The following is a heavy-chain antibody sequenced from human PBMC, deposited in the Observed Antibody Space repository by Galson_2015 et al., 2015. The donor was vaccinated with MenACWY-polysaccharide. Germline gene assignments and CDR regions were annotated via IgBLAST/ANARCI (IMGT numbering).Heavy chain of an antibody. CDR3: ARGSCSATSCDGRLNGLDT. J-gene: IGHJ3*02. Sequence: LRLSCAASGFTFNTYDMHWVRQATGKGLEWVSAFHTAGDSHYADSVKGRFTISREDAKNSMYLQMSSLRAGDTAVYYCARGSCSATSCDGRLNGLDTWGQGTVVTVSS. CDR1: GFTFNTYD. CDR2: FHTAGDS. V-gene: IGHV3-13*01. D-gene: IGHD2-2*01.